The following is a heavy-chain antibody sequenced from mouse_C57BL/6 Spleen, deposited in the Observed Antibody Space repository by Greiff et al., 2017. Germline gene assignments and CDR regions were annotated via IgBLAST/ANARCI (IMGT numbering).Heavy chain of an antibody. Sequence: VQLKQSGPELVKPGASVKIPCKASGYTFTDYNMDWVKQSHGKSLEWIGDIIPNNGGTISNQKFKGKATLTVDKSYSTAYMELRRLTSEDTAVYYCTRRAYDGYDGYWGQGTTLTVSS. V-gene: IGHV1-18*01. D-gene: IGHD2-3*01. J-gene: IGHJ2*01. CDR1: GYTFTDYN. CDR2: IIPNNGGT. CDR3: TRRAYDGYDGY.